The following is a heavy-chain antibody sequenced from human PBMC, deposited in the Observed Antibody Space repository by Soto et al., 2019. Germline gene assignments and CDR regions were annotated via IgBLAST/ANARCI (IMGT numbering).Heavy chain of an antibody. J-gene: IGHJ4*02. CDR2: ILYDGSNK. V-gene: IGHV3-30*18. Sequence: ESGGGVVQPGRSLRLSCAASGFTFSSYGMHWVRQVPGKGLEWVAVILYDGSNKYYEDSVKGRFTISRDNSKNTLFLQMNSLRAEDTAMYYCAKDASFGDYARQFEFWGQGTLVTVSS. CDR3: AKDASFGDYARQFEF. D-gene: IGHD4-17*01. CDR1: GFTFSSYG.